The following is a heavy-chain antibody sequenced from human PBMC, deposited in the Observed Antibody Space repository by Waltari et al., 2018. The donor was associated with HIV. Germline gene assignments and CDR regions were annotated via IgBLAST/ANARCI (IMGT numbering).Heavy chain of an antibody. J-gene: IGHJ5*02. Sequence: EVQLVESGGGLIQPGESLRLSCAASGFSVISTSISWVSQAPGRGVECGSLIQGDATTNDADTVNGRFSTSRDEFKNIVYLQMNSLRVEATAFYYCARLVSWFNPWGPGTLVTGSS. D-gene: IGHD1-26*01. CDR2: IQGDATT. V-gene: IGHV3-53*01. CDR3: ARLVSWFNP. CDR1: GFSVISTS.